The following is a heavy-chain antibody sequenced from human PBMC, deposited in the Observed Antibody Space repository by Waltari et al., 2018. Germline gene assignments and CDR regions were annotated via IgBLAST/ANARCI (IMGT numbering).Heavy chain of an antibody. Sequence: EVQLEESGGGLVQPGGSLRLSCAVSGFTFSSPWMSWVRQAPGKGLEGVANIKGDGSETYYVDSVKGRFTIFRDNTRNSLFLEMVGLRADDTAVYYCATYGPVATLDSWGQGTLVTVSS. CDR1: GFTFSSPW. CDR3: ATYGPVATLDS. V-gene: IGHV3-7*03. J-gene: IGHJ4*02. CDR2: IKGDGSET. D-gene: IGHD2-21*01.